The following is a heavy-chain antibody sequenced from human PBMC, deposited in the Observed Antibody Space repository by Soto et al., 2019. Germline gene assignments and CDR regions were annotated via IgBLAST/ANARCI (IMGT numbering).Heavy chain of an antibody. Sequence: GGSLRLSCAASGFTFSSYSMNWVRQAPGKGLEWVSYISSSSSTIYYADSVKGRFTISRDNAKNSRYLQMNSLRAEDTAVYYCARDLRAARPPYYYYYMDVWGKGTTVTVSS. CDR1: GFTFSSYS. D-gene: IGHD6-6*01. V-gene: IGHV3-48*01. CDR2: ISSSSSTI. CDR3: ARDLRAARPPYYYYYMDV. J-gene: IGHJ6*03.